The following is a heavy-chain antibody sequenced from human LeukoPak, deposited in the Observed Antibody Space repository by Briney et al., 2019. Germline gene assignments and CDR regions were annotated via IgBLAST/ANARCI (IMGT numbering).Heavy chain of an antibody. Sequence: AGGSLRLSCTASGFTFSSYGMHWVRQAPGKGLEWVAVIWYDGSDKYYGDSVKGRFTISRDNSKNTLYLQMNSLRAEDAAVYYCARDITMVRGVIEGIDYWGQGTLVTVSS. CDR3: ARDITMVRGVIEGIDY. V-gene: IGHV3-33*01. D-gene: IGHD3-10*01. CDR2: IWYDGSDK. CDR1: GFTFSSYG. J-gene: IGHJ4*02.